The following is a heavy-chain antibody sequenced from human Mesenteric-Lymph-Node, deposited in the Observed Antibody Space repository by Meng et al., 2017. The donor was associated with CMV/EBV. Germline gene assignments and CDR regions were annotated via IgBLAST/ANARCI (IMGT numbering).Heavy chain of an antibody. CDR3: ATSTTGTGDR. D-gene: IGHD2-8*02. CDR2: ISADTTKK. V-gene: IGHV3-30-3*01. Sequence: GGSLRLSCTASGFTFSNYAMHWVRQAPGKGLEWVAIISADTTKKYYTGSVNGRFIIFRENSKSTLYLQMNSLRSEDTAVYYCATSTTGTGDRWGQGTLVTVSS. J-gene: IGHJ5*02. CDR1: GFTFSNYA.